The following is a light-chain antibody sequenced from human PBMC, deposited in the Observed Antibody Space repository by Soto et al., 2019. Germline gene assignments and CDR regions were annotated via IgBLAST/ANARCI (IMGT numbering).Light chain of an antibody. CDR2: GAS. J-gene: IGKJ3*01. V-gene: IGKV3-20*01. CDR1: QSVSSSY. Sequence: FMLTQSPGTLSLSPGERATLSCRASQSVSSSYLAWYQQKPGQAPRLLIYGASSRATGIPDRFSGSGSGTDFTLTISRLEPEDFAVYYCQQYGTSFTFGPGTKVDI. CDR3: QQYGTSFT.